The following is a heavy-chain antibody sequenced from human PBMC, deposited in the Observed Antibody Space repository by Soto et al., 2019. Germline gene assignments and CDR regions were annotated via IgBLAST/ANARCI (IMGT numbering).Heavy chain of an antibody. Sequence: QVQLVESGGGVVRPGTSLRLSCEGSGFSFSDYGMNWVRQAAGKGLEWVAVIWYDGSVRRYADSVKGRFTISRDISKNTLYLQMNSLRVEDTAVYFCARGGKWELLLRLWGQGTLVTVSS. D-gene: IGHD1-26*01. CDR3: ARGGKWELLLRL. CDR1: GFSFSDYG. V-gene: IGHV3-33*01. J-gene: IGHJ4*02. CDR2: IWYDGSVR.